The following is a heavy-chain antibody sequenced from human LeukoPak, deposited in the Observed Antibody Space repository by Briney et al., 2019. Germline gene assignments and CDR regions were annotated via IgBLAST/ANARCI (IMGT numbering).Heavy chain of an antibody. CDR3: ARGTTTVTLDY. V-gene: IGHV3-53*01. CDR1: GFTFSTYA. Sequence: GGSLRLSCAASGFTFSTYAMSWVRQAPGKGLEWVSVIYSGGSTYYADSVKGRFTISRDNSKNTLYLQMNSLRAEDTAVYYCARGTTTVTLDYWGQGTLVTVSS. J-gene: IGHJ4*02. CDR2: IYSGGST. D-gene: IGHD4-17*01.